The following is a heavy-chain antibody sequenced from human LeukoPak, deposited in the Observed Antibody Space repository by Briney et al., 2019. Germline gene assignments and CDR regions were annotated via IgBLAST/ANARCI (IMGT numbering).Heavy chain of an antibody. V-gene: IGHV4-59*01. CDR1: GDSISSYY. CDR3: ARGYSYGLFDY. Sequence: SETLSLTCTVSGDSISSYYWSWIRQPPGRGLEWIGYIHYSGSTSYNPPLKSRVTISVDTSKNQFSLKLSSVTAADTAVYYRARGYSYGLFDYWGQGILVTVSS. D-gene: IGHD5-18*01. J-gene: IGHJ4*02. CDR2: IHYSGST.